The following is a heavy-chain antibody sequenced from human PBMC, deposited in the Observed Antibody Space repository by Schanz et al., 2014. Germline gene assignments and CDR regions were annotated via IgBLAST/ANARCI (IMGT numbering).Heavy chain of an antibody. D-gene: IGHD3-3*02. Sequence: QVQLQQWGAGLLKPSETLSLTCAVYGGPFSGYFWSWIRQSPGKGLQWIGEIHHSGSIIYNPSLRSGVTISMDTSKTQFFLKVTSGTAADTAVYYCARHLVNAYGMDVWGQGTAVTVSS. CDR2: IHHSGSI. CDR3: ARHLVNAYGMDV. V-gene: IGHV4-34*01. CDR1: GGPFSGYF. J-gene: IGHJ6*02.